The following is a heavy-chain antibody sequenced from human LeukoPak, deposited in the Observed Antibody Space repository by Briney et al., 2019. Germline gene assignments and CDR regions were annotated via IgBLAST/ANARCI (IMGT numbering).Heavy chain of an antibody. Sequence: GGSLRLSCAVSGFTFSSYGMHWVRQAPGKGLEWVTFIRYDGSNKYYADSVKGRFTISRDNSKNTLYLQMNSLRAEDTAVYYCANSGITMIVPEGYWGQGTLVTVSS. V-gene: IGHV3-30*02. D-gene: IGHD3-22*01. CDR3: ANSGITMIVPEGY. CDR1: GFTFSSYG. J-gene: IGHJ4*02. CDR2: IRYDGSNK.